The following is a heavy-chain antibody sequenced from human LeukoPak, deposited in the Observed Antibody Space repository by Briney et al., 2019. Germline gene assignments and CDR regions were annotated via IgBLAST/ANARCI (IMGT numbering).Heavy chain of an antibody. J-gene: IGHJ4*02. CDR1: GYRFTNYW. CDR2: IYPGDSDT. D-gene: IGHD3-22*01. Sequence: GESLKISCKGSGYRFTNYWIGWVRQMPGKGLEWMGIIYPGDSDTRYSPSFQGQVTISADKSITTAYLQWSSLKASDTAMYYCGLSRYYDSSAYPFDYWGQGTLVTVSS. CDR3: GLSRYYDSSAYPFDY. V-gene: IGHV5-51*01.